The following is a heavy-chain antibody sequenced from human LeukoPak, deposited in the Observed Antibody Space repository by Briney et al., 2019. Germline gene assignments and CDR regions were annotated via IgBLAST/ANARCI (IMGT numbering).Heavy chain of an antibody. CDR3: ARHDGSSSGYYGMDV. CDR1: GGSISSSSYY. D-gene: IGHD6-6*01. CDR2: IYYSGST. J-gene: IGHJ6*02. Sequence: PSETLSLTCTVSGGSISSSSYYWGWIRQPPGKGLEWIGSIYYSGSTYYNPSLKSRVTISVDTSENQFSLKLSSVTAADTAVYYCARHDGSSSGYYGMDVWGQGTTVTVSS. V-gene: IGHV4-39*01.